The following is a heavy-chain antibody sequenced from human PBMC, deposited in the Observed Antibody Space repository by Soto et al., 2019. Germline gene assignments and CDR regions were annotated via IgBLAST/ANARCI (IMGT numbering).Heavy chain of an antibody. V-gene: IGHV1-18*01. J-gene: IGHJ4*02. CDR2: ISPYNGDT. CDR3: ARGGGSAPPGIDQ. CDR1: GYTFTNYG. Sequence: QVQLVQSGAEVKKPGASVKVSCKASGYTFTNYGVTWVRQAPGQGLEWMGWISPYNGDTNYAQKVQGGVTMTTDTSTSTAYMELRSLKSDDTAVYYCARGGGSAPPGIDQWGQGTLVTVSS. D-gene: IGHD3-10*01.